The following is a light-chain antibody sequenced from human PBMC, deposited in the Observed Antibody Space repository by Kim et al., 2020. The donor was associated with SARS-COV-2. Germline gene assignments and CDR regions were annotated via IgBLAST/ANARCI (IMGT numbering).Light chain of an antibody. CDR1: SSNIGSTA. CDR3: AVWDDSLNGVV. J-gene: IGLJ2*01. Sequence: GQRFTISFSGNSSNIGSTAVTWCQQLPGTAPKLLIYNINQRPSGVPDRFSGSKSDTSASLAISGLQSEDEADYYCAVWDDSLNGVVFGGGTQLTVL. CDR2: NIN. V-gene: IGLV1-44*01.